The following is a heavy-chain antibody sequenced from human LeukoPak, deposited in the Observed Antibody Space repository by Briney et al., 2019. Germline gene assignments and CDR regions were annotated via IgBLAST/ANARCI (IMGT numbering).Heavy chain of an antibody. CDR2: MNPNSGNT. V-gene: IGHV1-8*01. J-gene: IGHJ6*03. CDR1: GYTFTSYD. Sequence: GASVKVSCKASGYTFTSYDINWVRQATGQGLEWMGWMNPNSGNTGYAQKFQGRVTMTRDTSISTAYMELSRLRSDDTAVYYCARRGGNSVFYYYYMDVWGKGTTVTVSS. D-gene: IGHD4-23*01. CDR3: ARRGGNSVFYYYYMDV.